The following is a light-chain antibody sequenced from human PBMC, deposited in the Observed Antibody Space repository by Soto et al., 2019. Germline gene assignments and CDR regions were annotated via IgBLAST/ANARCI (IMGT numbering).Light chain of an antibody. J-gene: IGLJ2*01. CDR2: RNN. CDR3: AAWDDSLSGTV. Sequence: QSVLTQPPSASGTPGQRVTISCSESSSNIGSNYVYWYQQLPGTAPKLLIYRNNQRPSGVPDRFSGSKSGTSASLAISGLRSEDEADYYCAAWDDSLSGTVFGGGTKVTVL. V-gene: IGLV1-47*01. CDR1: SSNIGSNY.